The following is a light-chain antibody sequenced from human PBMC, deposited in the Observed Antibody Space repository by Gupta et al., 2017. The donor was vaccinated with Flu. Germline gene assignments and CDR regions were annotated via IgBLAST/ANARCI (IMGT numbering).Light chain of an antibody. CDR1: NIRNNS. J-gene: IGLJ3*02. V-gene: IGLV3-19*01. Sequence: QTIRLTCRSSNIRNNSASWDQQHPGPAPVLVVYSNNKRPSGIPDRISGSRSGNTASLTISGLQAEDEADYYCSARDNNGNLNWVFGGGTKLTVL. CDR2: SNN. CDR3: SARDNNGNLNWV.